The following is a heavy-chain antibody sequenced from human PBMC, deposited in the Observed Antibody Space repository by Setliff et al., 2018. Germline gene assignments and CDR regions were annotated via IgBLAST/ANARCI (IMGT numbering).Heavy chain of an antibody. J-gene: IGHJ6*03. CDR3: ARHKSNGSGSYPSLYMDV. CDR2: IYYSGST. CDR1: GGSISSGNYY. V-gene: IGHV4-39*01. D-gene: IGHD3-10*01. Sequence: SETLSLTCRVSGGSISSGNYYWGLIRQPPGKGLEWVATIYYSGSTYSNPSPKSRLIISVDAPDNQFSVKLSSVTAADTAVYYCARHKSNGSGSYPSLYMDVWGKGIMVTVS.